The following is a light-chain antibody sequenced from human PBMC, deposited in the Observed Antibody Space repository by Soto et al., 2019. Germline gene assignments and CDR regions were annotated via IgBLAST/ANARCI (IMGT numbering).Light chain of an antibody. J-gene: IGKJ1*01. Sequence: EIVLTQSPGTLSLSPGERATLSCRASQSVSTYLAWYRHKPGQAPRLLIYRASTRATGIPARFSGSGSGTEFTLTISSLQSEDFTVYSCLQYHNLWAFGQGTKVEIK. CDR1: QSVSTY. CDR3: LQYHNLWA. V-gene: IGKV3-15*01. CDR2: RAS.